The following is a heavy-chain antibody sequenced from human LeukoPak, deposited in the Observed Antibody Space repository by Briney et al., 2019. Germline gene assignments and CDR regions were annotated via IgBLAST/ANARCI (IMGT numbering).Heavy chain of an antibody. V-gene: IGHV3-53*01. Sequence: GGSLRLSCTASGFTLSDYGLSWVRQAPGKGLEWVSVIYSGGSTYYADSVKGRFTISRDNSKNTLYLQMNGLRAEDTAVYYCARESPGGDYSFDYWGQGTLVTVSS. CDR2: IYSGGST. J-gene: IGHJ4*02. D-gene: IGHD4-17*01. CDR3: ARESPGGDYSFDY. CDR1: GFTLSDYG.